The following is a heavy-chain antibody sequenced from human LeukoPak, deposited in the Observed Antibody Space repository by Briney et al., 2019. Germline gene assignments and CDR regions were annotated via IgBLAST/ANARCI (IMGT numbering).Heavy chain of an antibody. J-gene: IGHJ4*02. D-gene: IGHD1-14*01. V-gene: IGHV3-15*01. CDR1: GFTFSDAW. CDR2: IKRQTEGWTK. Sequence: GGSLRLSCAASGFTFSDAWLNWVRQTPEKGLEWVARIKRQTEGWTKDYAAPVKGRFTISRDDSKSTVYLQMNSLEIEDTAVYYCSRNADHDWWGQGTLVTVSP. CDR3: SRNADHDW.